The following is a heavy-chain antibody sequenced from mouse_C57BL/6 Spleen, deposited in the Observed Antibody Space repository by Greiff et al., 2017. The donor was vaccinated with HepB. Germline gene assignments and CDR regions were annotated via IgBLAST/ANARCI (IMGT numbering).Heavy chain of an antibody. Sequence: QVQLQQSGPELVKPGASVKISCKASGYAFSSSWMNWVKQRPGKGLEWIGRIYPGDGDTNYNGKFKGKATLTADKSSSTAYMQLSSLTSEDSAVYFCARDWDGGDYFDYWGQGTTLTVSS. J-gene: IGHJ2*01. CDR3: ARDWDGGDYFDY. D-gene: IGHD4-1*01. V-gene: IGHV1-82*01. CDR1: GYAFSSSW. CDR2: IYPGDGDT.